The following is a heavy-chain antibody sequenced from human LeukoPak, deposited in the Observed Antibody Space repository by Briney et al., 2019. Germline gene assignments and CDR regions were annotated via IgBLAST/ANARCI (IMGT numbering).Heavy chain of an antibody. D-gene: IGHD2-2*01. V-gene: IGHV1-69*04. CDR3: VSSTSSGYCYYYGMYV. J-gene: IGHJ6*02. Sequence: ASVKVSCKASGGTFTSYAISWVRQGPGPGLGWMGRIFPIFGVANNAQTFQGRVTITADKSTSTAYVELSSLSSEDTAVYFCVSSTSSGYCYYYGMYVWGQGTTVTVPS. CDR1: GGTFTSYA. CDR2: IFPIFGVA.